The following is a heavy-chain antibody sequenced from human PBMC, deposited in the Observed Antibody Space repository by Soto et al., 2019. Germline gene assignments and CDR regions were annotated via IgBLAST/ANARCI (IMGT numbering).Heavy chain of an antibody. D-gene: IGHD1-20*01. CDR1: GLTFSDHY. Sequence: EVQLVESGGGLVQPGGSLRLSCAVSGLTFSDHYMGWVRQAPGKGLDWVGRIRDRVHSYSTEYAASVKGRVTISRDDSRNSLYLEMNSLKMEDTAVFYCVSLWSVTGSRDYWGRGTLVTVSS. J-gene: IGHJ4*02. V-gene: IGHV3-72*01. CDR3: VSLWSVTGSRDY. CDR2: IRDRVHSYST.